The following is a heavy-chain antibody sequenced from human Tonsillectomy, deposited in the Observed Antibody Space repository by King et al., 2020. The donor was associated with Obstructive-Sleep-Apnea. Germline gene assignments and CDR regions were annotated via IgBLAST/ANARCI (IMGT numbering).Heavy chain of an antibody. J-gene: IGHJ3*02. CDR2: ISYGGNTK. Sequence: VQLVESGGGVVQPGRSLRLSCAASGFTFSNYGMHWVRQAPGKGLEWVAVISYGGNTKYYADSVKGRFSISRDNSKNTLYLQMNSLRAEDTAVYYCAKCFDSSGYILIDAFDIWGQGTMVTVSS. CDR1: GFTFSNYG. V-gene: IGHV3-30*18. D-gene: IGHD3-22*01. CDR3: AKCFDSSGYILIDAFDI.